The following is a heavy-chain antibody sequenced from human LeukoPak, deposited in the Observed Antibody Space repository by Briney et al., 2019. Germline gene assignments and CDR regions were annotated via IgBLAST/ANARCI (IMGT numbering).Heavy chain of an antibody. Sequence: ISCQGSGYSFTXXWSGWVRQLPGXGLXWMAIIYPGDSDTRYSPSFQGQVTISADKSISTAYLQWSSLKASDTAMYYCARLSGGGXPXYFDYWGQGTLVTXSS. CDR3: ARLSGGGXPXYFDY. J-gene: IGHJ4*02. CDR1: GYSFTXXW. CDR2: IYPGDSDT. D-gene: IGHD1-14*01. V-gene: IGHV5-51*01.